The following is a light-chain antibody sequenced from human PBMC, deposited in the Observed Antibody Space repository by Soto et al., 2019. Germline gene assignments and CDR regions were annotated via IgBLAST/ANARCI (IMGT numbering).Light chain of an antibody. CDR1: HDISNY. CDR2: GAS. V-gene: IGKV1-33*01. CDR3: QYCDYLPL. Sequence: DIQMTQSPSSLSASVGDRVTITCQASHDISNYLNWYQHKPGKAPKLLIYGASNFETGVPSRFSGSASATDFTFTISSLQPEDIATYYCQYCDYLPLFGPGTTVDLK. J-gene: IGKJ3*01.